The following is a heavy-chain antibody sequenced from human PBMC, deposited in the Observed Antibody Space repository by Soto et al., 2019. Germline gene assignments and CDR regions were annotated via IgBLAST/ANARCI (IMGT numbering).Heavy chain of an antibody. J-gene: IGHJ6*03. CDR1: GFTFSSYW. V-gene: IGHV3-74*01. CDR2: INSDGSST. D-gene: IGHD3-3*01. Sequence: GGSLRLSCAASGFTFSSYWMHWVRQAPGKGLVWVSRINSDGSSTSYADSVKGRFTISRDNAKNTLYLQMNSLRAEDTAVYYCARERFSYYYMDVWGKGTTVTVSS. CDR3: ARERFSYYYMDV.